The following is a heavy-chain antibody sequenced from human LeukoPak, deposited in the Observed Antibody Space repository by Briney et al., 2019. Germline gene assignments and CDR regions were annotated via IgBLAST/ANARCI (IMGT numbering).Heavy chain of an antibody. J-gene: IGHJ6*03. CDR3: ARDGRFGEYMDV. Sequence: PGGSLRLSCAASGYTFSRHGIHWVRQAPGKGLEWVAFIRYDGSNKYYADSVKGRFTISRDNAKNALYLQMNSLRTEDTAVYYCARDGRFGEYMDVWGKGTTVTVSS. D-gene: IGHD3-10*01. CDR1: GYTFSRHG. V-gene: IGHV3-30*02. CDR2: IRYDGSNK.